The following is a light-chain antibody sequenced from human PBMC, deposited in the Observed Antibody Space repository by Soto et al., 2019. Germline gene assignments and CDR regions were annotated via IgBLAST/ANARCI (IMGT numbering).Light chain of an antibody. CDR2: HDG. J-gene: IGLJ2*01. Sequence: YELTQPPSVSVAPGQTATLTCGGDNIGSQSVHWYRQKPVQAPVLVVFHDGDRPSGIPDRFSVSNSGNTATLTISGVEVGDEADYYCQVWDSSSDQVVFGGGTKLTVL. CDR1: NIGSQS. CDR3: QVWDSSSDQVV. V-gene: IGLV3-21*02.